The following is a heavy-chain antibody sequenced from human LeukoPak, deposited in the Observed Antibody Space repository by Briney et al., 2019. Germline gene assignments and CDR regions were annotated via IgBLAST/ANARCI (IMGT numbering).Heavy chain of an antibody. Sequence: RGSLRLSXAASGFTFSSYEMNWVRQAPGKGLEWVSYISSSGSTIYYADSVKGRFTISRDNAKNSPYLQMNSLRAEDTAVYYCARQPGSSSWYVPHWFDPWGQGTLVTVSS. V-gene: IGHV3-48*03. CDR2: ISSSGSTI. D-gene: IGHD6-13*01. CDR3: ARQPGSSSWYVPHWFDP. J-gene: IGHJ5*02. CDR1: GFTFSSYE.